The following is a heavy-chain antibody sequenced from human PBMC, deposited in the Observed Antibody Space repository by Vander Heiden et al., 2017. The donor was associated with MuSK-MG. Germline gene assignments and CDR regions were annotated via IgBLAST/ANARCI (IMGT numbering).Heavy chain of an antibody. CDR2: IIPICGTA. J-gene: IGHJ3*02. CDR3: ARGRWLRFSDAFDI. Sequence: QVQLVQSGAEVKKPGSSVKVSCKASGGTFRSYAISWVRQAPGQGLEWMGGIIPICGTANYAQKFQGRVTITADESTSTAYMELSSLRSEDTAVDYCARGRWLRFSDAFDIWGQGTMVTVSS. V-gene: IGHV1-69*01. D-gene: IGHD5-12*01. CDR1: GGTFRSYA.